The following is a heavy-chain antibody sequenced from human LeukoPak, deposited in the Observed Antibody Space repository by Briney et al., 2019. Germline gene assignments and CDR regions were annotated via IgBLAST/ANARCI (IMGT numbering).Heavy chain of an antibody. Sequence: GASVKVSCKASGYKFVNYGISWVRQAPGQGLEWMGWINAGNGNTKYSQKFQGRVTITRDTSASTAYMELSSLRSEDTAVYYCARATDSSGWLGFEYFQHWGQGTLVTVSS. CDR3: ARATDSSGWLGFEYFQH. D-gene: IGHD6-19*01. V-gene: IGHV1-3*01. CDR2: INAGNGNT. CDR1: GYKFVNYG. J-gene: IGHJ1*01.